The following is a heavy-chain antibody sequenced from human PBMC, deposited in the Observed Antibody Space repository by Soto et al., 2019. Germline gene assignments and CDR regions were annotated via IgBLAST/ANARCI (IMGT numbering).Heavy chain of an antibody. CDR3: TTDCSSSSCYLLPT. V-gene: IGHV3-15*01. D-gene: IGHD2-2*01. CDR2: IKSRTDGGTT. CDR1: GFSFNYAW. Sequence: GGSLRLSCAASGFSFNYAWMSWVRQAPGKGLEWVGRIKSRTDGGTTDYAAPVKGRFTISRDDSQNTVYLQMNSLKIEDTAMYYCTTDCSSSSCYLLPTWGQGALVTVSA. J-gene: IGHJ4*02.